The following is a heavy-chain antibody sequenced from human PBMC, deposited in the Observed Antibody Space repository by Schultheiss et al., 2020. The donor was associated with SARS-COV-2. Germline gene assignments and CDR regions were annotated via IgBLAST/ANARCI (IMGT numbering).Heavy chain of an antibody. Sequence: SETLSLTCTVSGGSISSGDYSWSWIRQPPGKGLEWIGYIYHSGSTYYNPSLKSRVTISVDRSKNQFSLKLSSVTAADTAVYYCASWGVATPFDYWGQGTLVTVSS. CDR1: GGSISSGDYS. J-gene: IGHJ4*02. CDR3: ASWGVATPFDY. D-gene: IGHD5-12*01. CDR2: IYHSGST. V-gene: IGHV4-30-2*01.